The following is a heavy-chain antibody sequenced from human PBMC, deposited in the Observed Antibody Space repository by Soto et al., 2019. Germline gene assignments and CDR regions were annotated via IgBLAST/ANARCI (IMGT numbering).Heavy chain of an antibody. D-gene: IGHD3-22*01. V-gene: IGHV2-26*01. CDR3: ARMGDYYDNANDAFDL. Sequence: QVTLKESGPVLVKPTETLTLTCTVSGFSLSNGRMGVSWIRQPPGKALEWLAHIFANDDESYNTSLRTRLAVSRDTYKNQVVLTMTNMDPVDTATYYCARMGDYYDNANDAFDLWGQGTRVTVSS. J-gene: IGHJ3*01. CDR1: GFSLSNGRMG. CDR2: IFANDDE.